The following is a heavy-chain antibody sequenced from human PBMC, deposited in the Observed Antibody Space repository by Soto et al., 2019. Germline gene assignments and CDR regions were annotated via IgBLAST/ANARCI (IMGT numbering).Heavy chain of an antibody. J-gene: IGHJ3*02. D-gene: IGHD3-22*01. Sequence: GGSLRLSCAASGFTFSNYAVHWVRQAPGKGLEWVALISNDGSRQYYADSVKGRFTISRDNSKNTLYLQMNSLRAEDTAVYYCARTRGIVVIIMDAFDIWGQGTMVTVSS. CDR2: ISNDGSRQ. V-gene: IGHV3-30-3*01. CDR3: ARTRGIVVIIMDAFDI. CDR1: GFTFSNYA.